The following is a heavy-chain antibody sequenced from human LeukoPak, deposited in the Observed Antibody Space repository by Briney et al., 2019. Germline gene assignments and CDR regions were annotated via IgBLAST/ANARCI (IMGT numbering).Heavy chain of an antibody. D-gene: IGHD3-10*01. V-gene: IGHV3-7*01. CDR1: GFPFSSYA. CDR3: AREIPEGFYGSGSDF. Sequence: GGSLRLSCAASGFPFSSYAMSGVRQARGKGLEWVGNINQDGGEKSYVDSVKGRFTISRDNAKSSLFLQLNSVRVDDTAVYYCAREIPEGFYGSGSDFWGQGTLVTVAS. CDR2: INQDGGEK. J-gene: IGHJ4*02.